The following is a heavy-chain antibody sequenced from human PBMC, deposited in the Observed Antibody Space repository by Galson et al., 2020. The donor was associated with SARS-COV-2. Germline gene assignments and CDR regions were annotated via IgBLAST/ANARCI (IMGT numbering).Heavy chain of an antibody. V-gene: IGHV3-11*01. J-gene: IGHJ4*02. D-gene: IGHD2-15*01. CDR3: ATGSTWHHN. CDR2: ISGSRTTI. CDR1: GFTFSDYY. Sequence: GGSLRLSCAASGFTFSDYYMTWIRQAPGKGLEWVSYISGSRTTIYYAASVRGRFTISRDNAKHSLYLEMNSLRADDTAVYYCATGSTWHHNWGQGTLVTVSS.